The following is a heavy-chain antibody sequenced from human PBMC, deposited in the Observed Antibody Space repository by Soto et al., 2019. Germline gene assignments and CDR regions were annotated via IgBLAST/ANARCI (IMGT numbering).Heavy chain of an antibody. CDR1: GYTFSGFG. J-gene: IGHJ4*02. CDR2: ISGYNGNT. Sequence: ASVKVSCKASGYTFSGFGISWVRQAPGQGLEWMGWISGYNGNTNYIQNLQGRVTMTTDTSTSTAYMELRSLRSDDTAVYYCARDWCSSTTCFMRYFDCWGQGTLVTVSS. V-gene: IGHV1-18*01. CDR3: ARDWCSSTTCFMRYFDC. D-gene: IGHD2-2*01.